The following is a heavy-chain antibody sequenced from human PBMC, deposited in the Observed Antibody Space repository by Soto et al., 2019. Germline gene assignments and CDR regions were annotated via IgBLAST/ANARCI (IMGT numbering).Heavy chain of an antibody. CDR3: ARARTGDEYEFDAFDI. CDR2: ISYDGSNK. D-gene: IGHD7-27*01. CDR1: GFTFSSYA. V-gene: IGHV3-30*04. J-gene: IGHJ3*02. Sequence: GGSLRLSCAASGFTFSSYAMHWVRQAPGKGLEWVAVISYDGSNKYYADSVKGRFTISRDNSKNTLYLQMNSLRAEDTAVYYCARARTGDEYEFDAFDIWGQGTMVTVSS.